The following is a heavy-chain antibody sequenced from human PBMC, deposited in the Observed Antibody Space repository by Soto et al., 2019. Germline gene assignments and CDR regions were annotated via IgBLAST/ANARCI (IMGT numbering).Heavy chain of an antibody. V-gene: IGHV4-59*01. J-gene: IGHJ3*02. CDR1: GGSISTYY. Sequence: QVQLQESGPGLVNPSETLFLTCAVSGGSISTYYWSWIRQPPGKGLEWIGFIHRSGSTNYNPSLKSRVTTSVDTSKNQLSLKLTSMTAADTAMYYCARMRGAAFEIWGLGTMVSVSS. CDR2: IHRSGST. CDR3: ARMRGAAFEI.